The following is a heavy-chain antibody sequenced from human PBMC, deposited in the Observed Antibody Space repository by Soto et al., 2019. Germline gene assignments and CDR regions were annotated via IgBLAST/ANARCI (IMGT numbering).Heavy chain of an antibody. D-gene: IGHD6-19*01. CDR1: GYSFTNYG. CDR3: ARDRGVAPPVAGNTHYYYYMDV. V-gene: IGHV1-18*01. Sequence: QDQLVQSGGEVKKPGASVKVSCKASGYSFTNYGITWVRQAPGQGFEWMGWIIAYNGDTNYAQKLQGRVTMTTDASTSTAYLELRSLRSDDTALYYCARDRGVAPPVAGNTHYYYYMDVWGKGTTVTVSS. J-gene: IGHJ6*03. CDR2: IIAYNGDT.